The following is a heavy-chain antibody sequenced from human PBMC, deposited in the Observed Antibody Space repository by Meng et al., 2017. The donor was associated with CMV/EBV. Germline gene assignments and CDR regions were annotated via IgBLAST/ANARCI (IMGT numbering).Heavy chain of an antibody. J-gene: IGHJ3*02. D-gene: IGHD1-26*01. CDR1: GFTFSSYS. CDR2: ISSSSSTI. V-gene: IGHV3-48*04. CDR3: AKARGTSLISAFDI. Sequence: GESLKISYAASGFTFSSYSMNWVRQAPGKGLEWVSYISSSSSTIYYADSVKGRFTISRDNSKNYLYLQMNSLRTEDTALYYCAKARGTSLISAFDIWGQGTMVTVSS.